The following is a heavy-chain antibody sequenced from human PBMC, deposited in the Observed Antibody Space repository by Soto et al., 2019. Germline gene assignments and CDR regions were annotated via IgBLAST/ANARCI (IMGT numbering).Heavy chain of an antibody. J-gene: IGHJ4*02. CDR3: ADGGRYPYF. Sequence: PGGSLRLSCAASGFSFRSYAMGWVRQAPGKGLAWVPSISAGVDGTYYADSVKGRFTISRDNSKNTLYLQMDSLRAEDTAVYYCADGGRYPYFWGQGTLVTVSS. CDR2: ISAGVDGT. D-gene: IGHD1-26*01. CDR1: GFSFRSYA. V-gene: IGHV3-23*01.